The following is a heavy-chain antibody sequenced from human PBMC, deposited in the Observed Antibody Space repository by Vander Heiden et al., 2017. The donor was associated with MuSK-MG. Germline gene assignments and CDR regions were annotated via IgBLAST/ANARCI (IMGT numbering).Heavy chain of an antibody. CDR3: ARVDCSGGSCYAEYFQH. J-gene: IGHJ1*01. D-gene: IGHD2-15*01. CDR1: GGTFSSYA. CDR2: IIPILGIA. Sequence: QVQLVQSGAEVKKPGSSVKVSCKASGGTFSSYAISWVRQAPGQGLEWMGRIIPILGIANYAQKFQGRVTITADKSTSTAYMELSSLRSEDTAVYYCARVDCSGGSCYAEYFQHWGQVTLVTVSS. V-gene: IGHV1-69*04.